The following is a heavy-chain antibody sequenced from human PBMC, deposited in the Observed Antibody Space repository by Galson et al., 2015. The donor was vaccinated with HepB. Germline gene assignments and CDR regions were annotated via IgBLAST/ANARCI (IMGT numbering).Heavy chain of an antibody. CDR1: GFTFSSYG. Sequence: SLRLSCAASGFTFSSYGMHWVRQAPGKGLEWVAVISYDGSNKYYADSVKGRFTISRDNSKNTLYLQMNSLRAEDTAVYYCARVVTPSGPYYYYYYMDVWGKGTTVTVSS. CDR3: ARVVTPSGPYYYYYYMDV. J-gene: IGHJ6*03. CDR2: ISYDGSNK. D-gene: IGHD4-23*01. V-gene: IGHV3-30*03.